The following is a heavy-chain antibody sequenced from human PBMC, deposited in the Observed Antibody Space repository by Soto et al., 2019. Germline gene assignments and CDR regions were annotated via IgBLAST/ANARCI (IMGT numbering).Heavy chain of an antibody. CDR3: AKDEGSSWCEIDY. J-gene: IGHJ4*02. CDR1: GFTFSNYA. Sequence: EVQLLESGGGLVQPGGSLRLSCAASGFTFSNYAVTWVRQAPGKGLEWVSTISGSGGSTYYADSVKGRFTISRDNSKNTLYLKRNSLRAEDTAVYYCAKDEGSSWCEIDYWGQGTLVTVSS. D-gene: IGHD6-13*01. CDR2: ISGSGGST. V-gene: IGHV3-23*01.